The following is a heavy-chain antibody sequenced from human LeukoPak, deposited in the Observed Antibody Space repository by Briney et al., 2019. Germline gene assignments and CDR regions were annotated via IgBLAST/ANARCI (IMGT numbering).Heavy chain of an antibody. CDR1: GFTFSSYA. Sequence: QPGGSLRLSCAASGFTFSSYAMSWVRQAPGKGLEWVSGISGSGGRTYYADSVKGRFTISRGNSKNTLYLQMNSLRAEDTAVYYCAKDRAAFGGVIGNFDYWGQGTLVTVSS. D-gene: IGHD3-16*02. J-gene: IGHJ4*02. CDR2: ISGSGGRT. V-gene: IGHV3-23*01. CDR3: AKDRAAFGGVIGNFDY.